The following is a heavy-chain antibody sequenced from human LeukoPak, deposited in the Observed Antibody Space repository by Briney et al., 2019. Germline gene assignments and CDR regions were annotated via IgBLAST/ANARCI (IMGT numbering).Heavy chain of an antibody. V-gene: IGHV3-23*01. D-gene: IGHD3-22*01. Sequence: GGSLRLSCAASGFTFSSYAMSWVRQAPGEGREGVSAISGSGGSTYYADSVKGRFTISRDNSKNTLYLQMNSLRAEDTAVYYCATYSSLNRREFQYWGQGTLLTVSS. J-gene: IGHJ1*01. CDR3: ATYSSLNRREFQY. CDR2: ISGSGGST. CDR1: GFTFSSYA.